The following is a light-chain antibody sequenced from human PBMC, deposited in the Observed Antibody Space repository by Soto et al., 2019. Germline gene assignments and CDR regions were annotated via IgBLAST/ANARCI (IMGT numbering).Light chain of an antibody. V-gene: IGKV3-20*01. Sequence: EIVLTQSPGTLSLSPGEGATLSCRASQSVSGSYLAWYQQKPGQTPRLLIYGASSRATGIPDRFSGSGSGTDFTLTISSLQSEDFAVYRCQQYSDWPWTFGQGTKV. CDR3: QQYSDWPWT. J-gene: IGKJ1*01. CDR1: QSVSGSY. CDR2: GAS.